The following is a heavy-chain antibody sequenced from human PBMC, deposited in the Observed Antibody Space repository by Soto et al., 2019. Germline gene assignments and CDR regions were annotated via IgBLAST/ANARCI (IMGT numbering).Heavy chain of an antibody. D-gene: IGHD2-2*01. J-gene: IGHJ4*02. Sequence: ASVKVSCKASGYTFTSYGISWVRQASGQGLEWMGWISAYNGNTNYAQKLQGRVTMTTDTSTSTAYMELRSLRSDDTAVYCCARADGWYCSSLSCHFDYWGQATLDTVS. CDR3: ARADGWYCSSLSCHFDY. CDR1: GYTFTSYG. CDR2: ISAYNGNT. V-gene: IGHV1-18*04.